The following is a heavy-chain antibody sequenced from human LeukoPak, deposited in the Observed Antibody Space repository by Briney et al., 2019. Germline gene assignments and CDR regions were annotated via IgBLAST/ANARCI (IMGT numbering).Heavy chain of an antibody. V-gene: IGHV4-34*01. D-gene: IGHD3-3*01. CDR3: ARDNDFWSAFDI. Sequence: SETLSLTCAVYGGSFSGYYWSWIRQPPGKGLEWIGEINHSGSTNYNPSLKSRVTISVDTSKNQFSLKLSSVTAADTAVYYCARDNDFWSAFDIWGQGTMVTVSS. J-gene: IGHJ3*02. CDR2: INHSGST. CDR1: GGSFSGYY.